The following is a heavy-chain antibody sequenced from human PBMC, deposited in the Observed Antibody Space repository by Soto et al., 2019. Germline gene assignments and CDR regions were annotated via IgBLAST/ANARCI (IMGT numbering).Heavy chain of an antibody. V-gene: IGHV4-4*07. CDR3: AREGSYSAYNFAHGIQLWSFDF. D-gene: IGHD5-12*01. CDR2: IFSGGST. CDR1: GGSINTFY. Sequence: SETLSLTCTVSGGSINTFYWSWVRQPAGKGLEWIGRIFSGGSTSFNPSLESRVAMSVDTSKNHFSLNLSSVTAADMAVYYCAREGSYSAYNFAHGIQLWSFDFWGQGALVTVSS. J-gene: IGHJ4*02.